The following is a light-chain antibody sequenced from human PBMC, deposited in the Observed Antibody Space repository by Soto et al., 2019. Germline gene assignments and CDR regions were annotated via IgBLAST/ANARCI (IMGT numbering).Light chain of an antibody. Sequence: DIQMTQSPSSLSASVGDRVTITCRASQSISSYLNWYQQKPGKAPKLLIYAASSLESGVPSRFSGSGSGTDFTLTISSLQPDDFATYYCQQNYSPPYTFGQGTKLEIK. CDR2: AAS. CDR3: QQNYSPPYT. CDR1: QSISSY. J-gene: IGKJ2*01. V-gene: IGKV1-39*01.